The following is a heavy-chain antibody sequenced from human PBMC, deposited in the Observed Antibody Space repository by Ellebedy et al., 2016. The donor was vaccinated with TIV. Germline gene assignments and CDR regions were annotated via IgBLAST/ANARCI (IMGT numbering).Heavy chain of an antibody. D-gene: IGHD3-10*01. V-gene: IGHV3-15*01. Sequence: GEFLKISCAASGFTFSNAWMSWVRQAPGKGLEWVGRIKSKTDGGTTDYAAPVKGRFTISRDDSKNTLYLQMNSLRAEDTAVYYCANDRMVRGAFDYWGQGTLVTVSS. CDR3: ANDRMVRGAFDY. CDR1: GFTFSNAW. CDR2: IKSKTDGGTT. J-gene: IGHJ4*02.